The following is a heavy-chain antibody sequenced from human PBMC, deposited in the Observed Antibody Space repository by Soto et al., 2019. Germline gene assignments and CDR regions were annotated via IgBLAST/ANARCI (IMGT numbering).Heavy chain of an antibody. J-gene: IGHJ6*03. CDR3: ARVIGSAHAYYYYMDV. CDR1: GGSFSDYY. Sequence: SETLSLTCAVYGGSFSDYYWSWIRQPPGKGLEWIGEINPSGSTNYKPSLKSRVTISGDTSKNQFSLKLRSVTAADTAVYYCARVIGSAHAYYYYMDVWGKGTTVTVSS. CDR2: INPSGST. D-gene: IGHD3-10*01. V-gene: IGHV4-34*01.